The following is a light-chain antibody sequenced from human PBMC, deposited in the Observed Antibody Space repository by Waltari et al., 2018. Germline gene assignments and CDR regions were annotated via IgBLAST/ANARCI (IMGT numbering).Light chain of an antibody. Sequence: DIQMTQSPSTLSASVGDRVTIPCRASQSISTWLAWYQQKPGKAPKLLIYKASTLESGVPSRFSGSGSGTEFTLTISSLQPDDFATYYCQQYNNYSVFGQGTKVEIE. V-gene: IGKV1-5*03. CDR1: QSISTW. CDR2: KAS. CDR3: QQYNNYSV. J-gene: IGKJ1*01.